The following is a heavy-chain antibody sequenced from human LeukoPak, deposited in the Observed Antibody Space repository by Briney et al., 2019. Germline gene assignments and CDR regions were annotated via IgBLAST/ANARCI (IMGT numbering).Heavy chain of an antibody. CDR3: ARGGSMEQQLAHQY. V-gene: IGHV1-2*02. CDR1: GYTFTVYY. J-gene: IGHJ4*02. D-gene: IGHD6-13*01. Sequence: GASVKVSCKAHGYTFTVYYMHRMRQAPGQGPEWMGWIKPNSGGTKYAQKFQGRITLTMDSYIDTAYLELDRLLSDDTAIYYCARGGSMEQQLAHQYWGQGTLVTVCS. CDR2: IKPNSGGT.